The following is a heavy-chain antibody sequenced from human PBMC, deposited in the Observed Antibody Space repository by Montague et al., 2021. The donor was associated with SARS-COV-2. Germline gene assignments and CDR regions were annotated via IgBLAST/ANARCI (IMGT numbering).Heavy chain of an antibody. CDR2: IYHNGST. J-gene: IGHJ6*02. CDR3: ARGGGNSADYYNYTMDV. Sequence: SXTLSLTCTVSGGSIGSYYWTWIRQPPGKGLESIGYIYHNGSTKYNPSLKSRVTISVDTSKNQFSLKLSSVSVADTAVYYCARGGGNSADYYNYTMDVWGQGTTVTVFS. V-gene: IGHV4-59*01. D-gene: IGHD4-23*01. CDR1: GGSIGSYY.